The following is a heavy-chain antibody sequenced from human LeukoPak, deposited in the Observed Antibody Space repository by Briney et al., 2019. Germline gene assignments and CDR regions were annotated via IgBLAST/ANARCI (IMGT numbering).Heavy chain of an antibody. CDR3: ADYGVSGVRNNFY. Sequence: GGSLRLSCAASGLAFSSYAMSWVRQAPGKGLEWVSTISVASNTFYADSVKGRLTISRDNSRNTVYLQMTSLRADDTAVCYCADYGVSGVRNNFYWGQGTLVTVSS. J-gene: IGHJ4*02. CDR1: GLAFSSYA. D-gene: IGHD3-3*01. CDR2: ISVASNT. V-gene: IGHV3-23*01.